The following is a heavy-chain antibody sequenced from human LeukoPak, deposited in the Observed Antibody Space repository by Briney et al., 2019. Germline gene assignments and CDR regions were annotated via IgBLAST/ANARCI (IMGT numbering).Heavy chain of an antibody. CDR2: INHSGST. J-gene: IGHJ4*02. CDR1: GGSFSGYY. Sequence: PSETLSLTCAVYGGSFSGYYWSWIRQPLGKGLEWIGEINHSGSTNYNPSLKSRVTISVDTSKNQFSLKLSSVTAADTAVYYCARGARGYYDSSGYYYVWYFDYWGQGTLVTVSS. V-gene: IGHV4-34*01. D-gene: IGHD3-22*01. CDR3: ARGARGYYDSSGYYYVWYFDY.